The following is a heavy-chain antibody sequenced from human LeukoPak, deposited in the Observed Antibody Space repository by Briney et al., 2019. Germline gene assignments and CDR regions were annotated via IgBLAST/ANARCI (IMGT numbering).Heavy chain of an antibody. D-gene: IGHD6-19*01. CDR2: TYYRSKWYN. CDR3: AREDGYSSGWYFYYFDY. Sequence: SQTLSLTCAISGDSVSSNSAAWNWIRQSPSRGLERLGRTYYRSKWYNDYAVSVKSRITINPDTSKNQFSLQLNSVTPEDTAVYYCAREDGYSSGWYFYYFDYWGQGTLVTVSS. J-gene: IGHJ4*02. CDR1: GDSVSSNSAA. V-gene: IGHV6-1*01.